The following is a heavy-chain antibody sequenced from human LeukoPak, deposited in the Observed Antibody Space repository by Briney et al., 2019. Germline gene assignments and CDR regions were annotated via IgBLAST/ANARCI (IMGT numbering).Heavy chain of an antibody. V-gene: IGHV4-38-2*02. CDR2: IYHSGST. Sequence: SETLSLTCTVSGYSISSGYYWGWIRQPPGKGLEWIGSIYHSGSTYYNPSLKSRVTISVDTSKNQFSLKLSSVTAADTAVYYCARLRYSCIVGIFNYWGQGTLVTVSS. CDR1: GYSISSGYY. J-gene: IGHJ4*01. D-gene: IGHD6-13*01. CDR3: ARLRYSCIVGIFNY.